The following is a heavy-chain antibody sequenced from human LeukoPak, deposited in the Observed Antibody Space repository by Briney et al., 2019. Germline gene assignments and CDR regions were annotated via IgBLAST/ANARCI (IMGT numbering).Heavy chain of an antibody. CDR1: GYTFTGYY. CDR3: ARDEGSGSYMVDY. D-gene: IGHD3-10*01. Sequence: GASVKVSCKASGYTFTGYYMHWVRQTPGQGLEWMGWINPNSGGTNYAQKFQGRVTMTRDTSISTAYMELSRLRSDDTAVYYCARDEGSGSYMVDYWGQGTLVTVSS. V-gene: IGHV1-2*02. J-gene: IGHJ4*02. CDR2: INPNSGGT.